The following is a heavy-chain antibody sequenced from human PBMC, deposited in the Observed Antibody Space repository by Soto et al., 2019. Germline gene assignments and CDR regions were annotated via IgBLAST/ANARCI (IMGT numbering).Heavy chain of an antibody. D-gene: IGHD3-3*01. CDR2: IYYSGST. Sequence: PSETLSLTCTVSGGSISSYYWSWIRQPPGKGLEWIGYIYYSGSTNYNPSLKSRVTISVDTSKNQFSLKLSSVTAADTAVYYCARRGASGYSRGWDYYYYGMDVWGQGTTVTVSS. J-gene: IGHJ6*02. CDR1: GGSISSYY. CDR3: ARRGASGYSRGWDYYYYGMDV. V-gene: IGHV4-59*01.